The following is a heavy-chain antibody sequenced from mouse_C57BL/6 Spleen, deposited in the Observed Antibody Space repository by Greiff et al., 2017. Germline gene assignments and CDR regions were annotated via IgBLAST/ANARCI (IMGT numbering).Heavy chain of an antibody. CDR1: GYTFTGYW. J-gene: IGHJ3*01. V-gene: IGHV1-9*01. Sequence: VKLQESGAELMKPGASVKLSCKATGYTFTGYWIEWVKQRPGHGLEWIGEILPGSGSTNYNEKFKGKATFTADNSSNTAYMQLSSLTTEDSAIYYCARGDGNYGLFAYWGQGTLVTVSA. D-gene: IGHD2-1*01. CDR3: ARGDGNYGLFAY. CDR2: ILPGSGST.